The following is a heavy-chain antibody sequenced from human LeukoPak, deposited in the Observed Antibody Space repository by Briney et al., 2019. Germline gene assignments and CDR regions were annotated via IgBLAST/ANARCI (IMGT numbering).Heavy chain of an antibody. Sequence: PSETLSLTCTISGGSISSSNYYWGWIRQPPGKGLEWIGSIYYSGSTYYNPSLKSRVTISLDTSKYQFSLQLNPVTAADSAVYYCARDNDFGDAFDFWGQGTMVSVSS. CDR3: ARDNDFGDAFDF. D-gene: IGHD4-17*01. CDR2: IYYSGST. V-gene: IGHV4-39*07. CDR1: GGSISSSNYY. J-gene: IGHJ3*01.